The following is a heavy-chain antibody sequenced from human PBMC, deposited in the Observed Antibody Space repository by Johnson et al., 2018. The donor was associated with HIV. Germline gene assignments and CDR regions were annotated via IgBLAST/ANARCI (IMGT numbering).Heavy chain of an antibody. V-gene: IGHV3-7*01. CDR1: GFTFSSYV. D-gene: IGHD3-3*01. Sequence: VQLVESGGGVVHPGRSLRLSCAASGFTFSSYVMQWVRQAPGKGLEWVANIKQDGSEKYYVDSVKGRFTISRDNAKNSLYLQKNSLRAEDTAVYYCARGSPYYNFWSGYVDAFDIWGQGTMVTVSS. CDR3: ARGSPYYNFWSGYVDAFDI. CDR2: IKQDGSEK. J-gene: IGHJ3*02.